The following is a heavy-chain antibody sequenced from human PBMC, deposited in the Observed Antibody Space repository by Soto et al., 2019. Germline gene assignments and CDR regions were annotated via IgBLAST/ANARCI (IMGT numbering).Heavy chain of an antibody. CDR1: GFTFSSYD. CDR3: ARAVRTGTTWWVFYGMDV. D-gene: IGHD1-7*01. Sequence: GGSLRLSCAASGFTFSSYDMHWVRQATGKGLEWVSAIGTAGDTYYPGSVKGRFTISRENAKNSLYLQMNSLRAEDTAVYYCARAVRTGTTWWVFYGMDVWGQGTTVTVSS. V-gene: IGHV3-13*01. CDR2: IGTAGDT. J-gene: IGHJ6*02.